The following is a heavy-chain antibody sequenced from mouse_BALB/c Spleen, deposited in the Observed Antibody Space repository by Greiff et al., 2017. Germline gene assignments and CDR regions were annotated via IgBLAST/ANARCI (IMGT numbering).Heavy chain of an antibody. J-gene: IGHJ3*01. D-gene: IGHD4-1*01. CDR3: ASALGGGFAY. Sequence: VKLMESGPGLVAPSQSLSITCTVSGFSLTSYGVHWVRQPPGKGLEWLGVIWAGGSTNYNSALMSRLSISKDNSKSQVFLKMNSLQTDDTAMYYCASALGGGFAYWGQGTLVTVSA. CDR2: IWAGGST. V-gene: IGHV2-9*02. CDR1: GFSLTSYG.